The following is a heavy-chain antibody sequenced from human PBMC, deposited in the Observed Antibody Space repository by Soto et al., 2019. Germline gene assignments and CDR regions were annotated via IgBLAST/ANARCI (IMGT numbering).Heavy chain of an antibody. CDR2: IDQSGTT. V-gene: IGHV4-34*01. D-gene: IGHD2-2*01. CDR1: GGPFSGFY. Sequence: SETLSLTCAVYGGPFSGFYWSWIRQPPGKELEWIGEIDQSGTTNYNPSLKSRVTMSVDTSKNQFSLNLRSVTAADTATYYCARFRRGPAALFDKNWGQGTQVTVSS. J-gene: IGHJ4*02. CDR3: ARFRRGPAALFDKN.